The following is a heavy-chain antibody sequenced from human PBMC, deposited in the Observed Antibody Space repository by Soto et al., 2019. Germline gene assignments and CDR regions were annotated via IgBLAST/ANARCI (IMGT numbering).Heavy chain of an antibody. CDR3: ARHLWSCSGGSCYPSHFDY. Sequence: PSETLSLTCTVSGGSISSSSYYWGWIRQPPGKGLEWIGSIYYSGSTYYNTSLKSRVTISVDTSKNQFSLKLSSVTAADTAVYYCARHLWSCSGGSCYPSHFDYWGQGTLVTVSS. D-gene: IGHD2-15*01. CDR1: GGSISSSSYY. J-gene: IGHJ4*02. V-gene: IGHV4-39*01. CDR2: IYYSGST.